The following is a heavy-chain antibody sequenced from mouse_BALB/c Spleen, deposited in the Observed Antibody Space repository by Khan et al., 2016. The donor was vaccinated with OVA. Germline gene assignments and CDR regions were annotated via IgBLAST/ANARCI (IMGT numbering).Heavy chain of an antibody. J-gene: IGHJ4*01. D-gene: IGHD3-3*01. V-gene: IGHV9-3-1*01. CDR1: GYTFTNYG. CDR2: IYTYTGEP. CDR3: ARGGRRAMDY. Sequence: IQLVQSGPDLKKPGETVKISCKASGYTFTNYGINWVKQAPGKGLKWMGWIYTYTGEPTYADDFKGRFAFSLETSASTAYLQINNLQNEDTATYFCARGGRRAMDYWGQGTSVTVSS.